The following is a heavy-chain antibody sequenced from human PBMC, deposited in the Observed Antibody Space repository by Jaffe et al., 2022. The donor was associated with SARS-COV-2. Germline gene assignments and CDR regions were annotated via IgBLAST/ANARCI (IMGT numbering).Heavy chain of an antibody. V-gene: IGHV3-48*02. CDR1: GFPFSSYS. J-gene: IGHJ6*02. Sequence: EVQLVESGGGLVQPGGSLRLSCAASGFPFSSYSMNWVRQAPGKGLEWVSYISSSSPSIYYADSVTGRFTISRDNAKNSLYLQMNSLRDGDTAVYYCARGAVAGYRGGMDVWGQGTTVTVSS. D-gene: IGHD6-19*01. CDR2: ISSSSPSI. CDR3: ARGAVAGYRGGMDV.